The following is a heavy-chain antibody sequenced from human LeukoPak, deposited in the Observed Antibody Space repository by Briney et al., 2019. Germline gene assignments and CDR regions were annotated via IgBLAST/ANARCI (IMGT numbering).Heavy chain of an antibody. D-gene: IGHD2-15*01. J-gene: IGHJ4*02. CDR2: IRSKAYGGTT. CDR1: GFTFGDYA. Sequence: GGSLRLSCTASGFTFGDYAMSWFRQAPGKGLEWVGLIRSKAYGGTTEYAASVKGRFTISRDDSKNTLYLQMNSLKTEDTAVYYCTPHPDIVVVVDPPGAVDYWGQGTLVTVSS. CDR3: TPHPDIVVVVDPPGAVDY. V-gene: IGHV3-49*03.